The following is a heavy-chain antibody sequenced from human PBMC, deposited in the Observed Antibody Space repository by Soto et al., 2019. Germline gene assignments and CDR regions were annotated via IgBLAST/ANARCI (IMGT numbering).Heavy chain of an antibody. Sequence: QVQLVESGGGVVQPGRSLRLSCAASGFTFSSYGMHWVRQAPGKGLEWVAVISYDGSNKYYADSVKGRFTISRDNSKNTLYLQMNSLRAEATAVYYCAKELAVAAAGPNAFDIWGQGTMVTVSS. CDR1: GFTFSSYG. CDR2: ISYDGSNK. CDR3: AKELAVAAAGPNAFDI. J-gene: IGHJ3*02. D-gene: IGHD6-13*01. V-gene: IGHV3-30*18.